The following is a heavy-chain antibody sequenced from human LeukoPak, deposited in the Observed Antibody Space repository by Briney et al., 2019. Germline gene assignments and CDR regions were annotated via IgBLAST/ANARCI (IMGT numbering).Heavy chain of an antibody. CDR1: GFTFSSYS. CDR2: ITSSSSII. D-gene: IGHD5-24*01. J-gene: IGHJ4*02. V-gene: IGHV3-48*01. CDR3: ARGGMATILPPFDY. Sequence: GGSLRLSCAASGFTFSSYSMNWVRQAPGKGLEWVSYITSSSSIIYYADSVKGRFTISRDNAKNSLYLQMNSLRAEDTAVYYCARGGMATILPPFDYWGQGTLVTVSS.